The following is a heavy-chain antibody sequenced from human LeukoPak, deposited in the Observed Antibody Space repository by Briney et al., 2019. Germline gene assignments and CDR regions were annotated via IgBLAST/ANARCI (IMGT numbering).Heavy chain of an antibody. V-gene: IGHV1-46*01. CDR2: IHPSGGST. CDR1: GYTFTSYY. D-gene: IGHD2-15*01. Sequence: ASVKVSCKASGYTFTSYYMHWVRQAPGQGLEWMGIIHPSGGSTSYAQKFQGRVTMTRDTSTSTVYMELSSLRSEDTAVYYCARVVVVAATPDYWGQGTLVTVSS. J-gene: IGHJ4*02. CDR3: ARVVVVAATPDY.